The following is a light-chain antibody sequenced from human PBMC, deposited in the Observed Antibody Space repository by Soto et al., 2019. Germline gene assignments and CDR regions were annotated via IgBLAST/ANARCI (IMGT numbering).Light chain of an antibody. Sequence: QSALTQPRSVSGSPGQSVTISCTGTSSDVGGYNYVSWYQQLPGKAPKLIIYRVINRPSGISDRFSGSKSGNSASLSISGLQPEDEASYFCGSYTSATTWVFGGGTKLTVL. CDR2: RVI. CDR1: SSDVGGYNY. V-gene: IGLV2-11*01. J-gene: IGLJ3*02. CDR3: GSYTSATTWV.